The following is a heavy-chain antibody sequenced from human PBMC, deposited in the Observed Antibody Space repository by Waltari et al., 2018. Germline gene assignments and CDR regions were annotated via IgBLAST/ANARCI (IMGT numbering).Heavy chain of an antibody. CDR3: ARTIAVAGNYYYYGMDV. J-gene: IGHJ6*02. V-gene: IGHV4-4*07. CDR2: IYTSGST. CDR1: GGSISSSY. Sequence: QVQLQESGPGLVKPSETLSLTCTVSGGSISSSYWRWIRPPAGKGLEWIGRIYTSGSTNYNPYLKSRVTMSVDTSKNQFSLKLSSVTAADTAVYYCARTIAVAGNYYYYGMDVWGQGTTVTVSS. D-gene: IGHD6-19*01.